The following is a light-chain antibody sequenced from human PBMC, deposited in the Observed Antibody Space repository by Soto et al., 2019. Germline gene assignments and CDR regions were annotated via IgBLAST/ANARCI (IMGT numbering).Light chain of an antibody. CDR3: QQYNGYSRT. CDR1: QSIGDS. V-gene: IGKV1-5*01. CDR2: DVS. J-gene: IGKJ1*01. Sequence: IQLTLSPSSLSASVGDRVTITCRASQSIGDSLAWYQQKPGKAPYLLISDVSSLERGVPSRFSGSGSGTEFTLTISSMQPDDFATCYCQQYNGYSRTFGQGTKVDIK.